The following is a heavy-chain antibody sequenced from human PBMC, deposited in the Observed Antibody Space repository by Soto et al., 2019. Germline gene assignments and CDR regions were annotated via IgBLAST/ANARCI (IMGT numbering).Heavy chain of an antibody. CDR3: ARGILGYCSSTSCPEPYYYYGMDV. CDR2: IYYSGST. CDR1: GGSISSYY. V-gene: IGHV4-59*01. D-gene: IGHD2-2*01. Sequence: SETLSLTCTVSGGSISSYYWSWIRQPPGKGLEWIGYIYYSGSTNYNPSLKSRVTISVDTSKNQFSLKLSSVTAADTAVYYCARGILGYCSSTSCPEPYYYYGMDVWGQGTTVTVSS. J-gene: IGHJ6*02.